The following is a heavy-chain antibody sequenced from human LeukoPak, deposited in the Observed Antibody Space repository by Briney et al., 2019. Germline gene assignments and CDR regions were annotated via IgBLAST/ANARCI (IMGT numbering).Heavy chain of an antibody. J-gene: IGHJ6*02. CDR2: ISGSGGST. Sequence: GGSLRLSCAASGFTFSTYGLHWVRLAPGKGLEWVSTISGSGGSTYYADSVKGRFTISRDNPKNTLYLQMNSLIADDTAVYYCAKNSRYCSGGSCNYYSYGMDVWGQGTTVTVSS. V-gene: IGHV3-23*01. CDR1: GFTFSTYG. D-gene: IGHD2-15*01. CDR3: AKNSRYCSGGSCNYYSYGMDV.